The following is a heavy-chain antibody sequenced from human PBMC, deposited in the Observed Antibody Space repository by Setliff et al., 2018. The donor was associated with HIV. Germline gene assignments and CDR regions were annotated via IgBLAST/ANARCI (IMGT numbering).Heavy chain of an antibody. D-gene: IGHD3-22*01. CDR2: IYTSGST. J-gene: IGHJ4*02. CDR1: GGSISSYY. CDR3: ARGLSFYDPGGFDY. Sequence: PSETLSLTCTVSGGSISSYYWSWIRQPPGKGMEWIGYIYTSGSTNYNPSLKSRVTISVDTSTNQLSLKLSSVTAADTAVYYCARGLSFYDPGGFDYWGQGTLVTVSS. V-gene: IGHV4-4*09.